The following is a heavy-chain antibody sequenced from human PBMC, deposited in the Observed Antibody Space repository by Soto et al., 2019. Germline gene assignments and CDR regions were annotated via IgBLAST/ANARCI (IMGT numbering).Heavy chain of an antibody. J-gene: IGHJ6*03. D-gene: IGHD2-2*01. Sequence: SETLSLTCTVSGGSISSRGYYWGWIRQPPGKGLEWIGSIYYSGSTYYNSSLKSRVTISADTSKNQFSLTLSTVTAADTAVYYCAGGIVVVPAAYYYYYMDVWGKGTTVTVSS. CDR2: IYYSGST. V-gene: IGHV4-39*01. CDR3: AGGIVVVPAAYYYYYMDV. CDR1: GGSISSRGYY.